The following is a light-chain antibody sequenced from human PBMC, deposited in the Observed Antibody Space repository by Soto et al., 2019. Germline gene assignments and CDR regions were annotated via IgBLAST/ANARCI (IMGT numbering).Light chain of an antibody. Sequence: QSVLTQPRSVSGSPGQSVTISCTGSSSDVGAYNYVSWYQQHPGKAPKLMIYDVSKRPSGVPDRFSGSKSGNTASLTISGLQAEDEADYYCCSYAGSYTLYVFGTGTQLTVL. CDR1: SSDVGAYNY. CDR2: DVS. V-gene: IGLV2-11*01. CDR3: CSYAGSYTLYV. J-gene: IGLJ1*01.